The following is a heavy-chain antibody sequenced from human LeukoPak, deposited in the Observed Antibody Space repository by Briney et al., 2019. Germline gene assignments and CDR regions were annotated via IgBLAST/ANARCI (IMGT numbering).Heavy chain of an antibody. Sequence: SETLSLTCTVSGGSISSYYWSWIRQPAGKGLELIGRIYTSGSTNYNPSLKSRVTMSVDTSKNQFSLKLTSVTAADTAVYYCARDAALSGYYYYYMDVWGKGTTVTVSS. D-gene: IGHD6-13*01. CDR1: GGSISSYY. CDR3: ARDAALSGYYYYYMDV. CDR2: IYTSGST. J-gene: IGHJ6*03. V-gene: IGHV4-4*07.